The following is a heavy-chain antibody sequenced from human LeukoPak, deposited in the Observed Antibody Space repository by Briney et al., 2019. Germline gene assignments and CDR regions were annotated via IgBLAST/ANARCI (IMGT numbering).Heavy chain of an antibody. V-gene: IGHV3-48*04. Sequence: PGGSLRLSCAASGFTFSSYGMHWVRQAPGKGLEWVSYISSLSVTIRYADSVKGRFTISRDNAKNSLYLQMNSLRAEDTAVYYCARNYGGNSESWGQGTLVTVSS. CDR2: ISSLSVTI. J-gene: IGHJ5*02. CDR1: GFTFSSYG. D-gene: IGHD4-23*01. CDR3: ARNYGGNSES.